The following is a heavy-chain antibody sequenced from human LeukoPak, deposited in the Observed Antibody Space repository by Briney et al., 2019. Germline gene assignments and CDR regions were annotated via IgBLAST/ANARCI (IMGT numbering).Heavy chain of an antibody. J-gene: IGHJ6*02. V-gene: IGHV3-7*01. CDR1: GFTFSNYW. CDR2: INRDGSER. Sequence: GGSLRLSCAASGFTFSNYWMTWVRQAPGKGLEWVANINRDGSERYYVDSVKGRFTISRDNAENTLYLQMNSLRAEDTAVYYCARGRYYGMDVWGQGTTVTVSS. CDR3: ARGRYYGMDV.